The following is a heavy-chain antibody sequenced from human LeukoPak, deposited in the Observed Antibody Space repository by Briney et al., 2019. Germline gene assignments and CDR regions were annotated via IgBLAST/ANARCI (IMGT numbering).Heavy chain of an antibody. J-gene: IGHJ4*02. CDR2: VNPNSGGT. CDR1: GDTFTAYY. V-gene: IGHV1-2*02. CDR3: ATVPLNGYSSGWYSFDY. D-gene: IGHD6-19*01. Sequence: GASVKVSCKASGDTFTAYYMHWVRQAPGQRLEWMGWVNPNSGGTNYAQKFQDRVTMTRDTSISTAYMELHRLRSDDTAVYYCATVPLNGYSSGWYSFDYWGQGALVTVSS.